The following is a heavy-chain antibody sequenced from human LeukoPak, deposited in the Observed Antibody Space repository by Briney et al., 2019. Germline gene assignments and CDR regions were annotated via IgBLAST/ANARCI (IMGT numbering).Heavy chain of an antibody. J-gene: IGHJ4*02. D-gene: IGHD1-1*01. CDR1: SYSISSGYY. V-gene: IGHV4-38-2*02. CDR2: IYHSGSA. Sequence: SETLSLTCTVSSYSISSGYYWGWIRQPPGKGLEWIGSIYHSGSAYYNPSLKSRVTISVDTSKNQFSLKLSSVTAADTAVYYCARATAGTTLFEGIDYWGQGTLVTVSS. CDR3: ARATAGTTLFEGIDY.